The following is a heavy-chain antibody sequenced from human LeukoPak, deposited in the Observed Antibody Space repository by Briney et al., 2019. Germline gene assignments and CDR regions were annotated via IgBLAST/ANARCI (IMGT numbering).Heavy chain of an antibody. D-gene: IGHD3-16*01. Sequence: GGSLRLSCVASGFTFSSYSMYWVRQAPGKGLEWVSSISSSGSYIYYGDSVKGRFSISRDNADNSLYLQMSSLRGEDTAVYFCAREDLGAFDYWGQGALVSVSS. CDR3: AREDLGAFDY. CDR1: GFTFSSYS. V-gene: IGHV3-21*01. J-gene: IGHJ4*02. CDR2: ISSSGSYI.